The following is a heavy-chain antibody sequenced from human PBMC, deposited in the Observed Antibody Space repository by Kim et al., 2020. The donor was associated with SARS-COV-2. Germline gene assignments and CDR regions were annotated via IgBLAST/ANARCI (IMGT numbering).Heavy chain of an antibody. V-gene: IGHV1-46*01. Sequence: STSYEQKVQGRVNMTRDTSTSTVYMGLSSLRSEDTAVYYCASYSSIGFDYWGQGTLVTVSS. CDR3: ASYSSIGFDY. CDR2: ST. D-gene: IGHD6-13*01. J-gene: IGHJ4*02.